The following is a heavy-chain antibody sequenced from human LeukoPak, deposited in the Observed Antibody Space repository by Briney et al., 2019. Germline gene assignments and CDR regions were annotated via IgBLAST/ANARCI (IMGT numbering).Heavy chain of an antibody. CDR3: ARRAQYCSGGSCSIDY. CDR2: IYPGDSDT. Sequence: LGVSLKISYKGSGYSFTNNWIGWVRQMPGKGLEWMGIIYPGDSDTRYSPSFQGQVIISADKSISTAYLQWSSLKASDTAVYYCARRAQYCSGGSCSIDYWGQGTLVTVSS. V-gene: IGHV5-51*01. CDR1: GYSFTNNW. J-gene: IGHJ4*02. D-gene: IGHD2-15*01.